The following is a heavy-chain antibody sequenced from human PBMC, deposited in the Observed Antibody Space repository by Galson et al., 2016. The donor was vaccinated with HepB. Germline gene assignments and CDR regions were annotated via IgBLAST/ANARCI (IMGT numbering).Heavy chain of an antibody. CDR1: GFIFSTHN. V-gene: IGHV3-48*02. CDR2: IESTGSPI. J-gene: IGHJ3*01. CDR3: ASDGGFGIHFDS. Sequence: SLRLSCAASGFIFSTHNMNWVRQAPGKGLEWVSYIESTGSPIYYADSVKGRFIISRDNAKNSLDLQMNSLRDEDTAVYYCASDGGFGIHFDSWGQGTMLTVFS. D-gene: IGHD3-9*01.